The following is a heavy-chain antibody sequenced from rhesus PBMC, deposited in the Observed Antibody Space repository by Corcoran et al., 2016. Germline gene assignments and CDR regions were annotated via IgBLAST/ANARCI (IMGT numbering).Heavy chain of an antibody. Sequence: QVQLQESGPGLVKPSETLSLTCAVSGGSISSSYYYWSWIRQAPGKGLEWIGYISLRGSTTYNPPHKGRVTISRDTSKNQFSLKLSSVTAADTAVYYCARRPYSSGLHRFDVWGPGVLVTVSS. V-gene: IGHV4-122*02. D-gene: IGHD6-31*01. CDR3: ARRPYSSGLHRFDV. CDR1: GGSISSSYYY. CDR2: ISLRGST. J-gene: IGHJ5-1*01.